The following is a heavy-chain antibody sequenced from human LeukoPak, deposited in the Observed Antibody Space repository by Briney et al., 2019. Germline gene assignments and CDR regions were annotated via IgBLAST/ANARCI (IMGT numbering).Heavy chain of an antibody. CDR2: INHSGST. V-gene: IGHV4-34*01. J-gene: IGHJ5*02. CDR3: ARGDAMLRGVIDEIDP. Sequence: SETLSLTCAVYGGSFSGYYWSWIRQPPGKGLEWIGEINHSGSTNYNPSLKSRVTISVDTSKNQLSLKLSSVTAADAAVYYCARGDAMLRGVIDEIDPWGQGTLVTVSS. CDR1: GGSFSGYY. D-gene: IGHD3-10*01.